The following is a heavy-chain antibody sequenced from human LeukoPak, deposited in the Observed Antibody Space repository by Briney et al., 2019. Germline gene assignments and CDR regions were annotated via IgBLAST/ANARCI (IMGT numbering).Heavy chain of an antibody. D-gene: IGHD2-15*01. CDR3: AKAPVTTCRGAFCYPFDY. CDR2: IRYDGSHK. V-gene: IGHV3-30*02. CDR1: GFIFSDYV. J-gene: IGHJ4*02. Sequence: GGSLRLSCAASGFIFSDYVMNWLRQAPGRGLEWVAYIRYDGSHKYYIDSVKGRFTISRDNSKNTLYLQMNSLRPEDTAVYYCAKAPVTTCRGAFCYPFDYWGLGTLVTVSS.